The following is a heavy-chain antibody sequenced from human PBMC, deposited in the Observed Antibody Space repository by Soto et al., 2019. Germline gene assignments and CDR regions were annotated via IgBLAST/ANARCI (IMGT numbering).Heavy chain of an antibody. CDR3: AKRWTYDFWSGYSDY. Sequence: GGSLRLSCAASGFTFASYAMTWVRQAPGKGLEWVSGISGSGGSTYYADSVKGRFTISRDNSKNTLYLQMNSLRAEDTAVYYCAKRWTYDFWSGYSDYWGQGTLVTVSS. V-gene: IGHV3-23*01. J-gene: IGHJ4*02. CDR2: ISGSGGST. CDR1: GFTFASYA. D-gene: IGHD3-3*01.